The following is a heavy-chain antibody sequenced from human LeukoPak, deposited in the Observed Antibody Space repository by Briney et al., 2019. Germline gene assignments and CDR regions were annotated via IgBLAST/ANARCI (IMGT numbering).Heavy chain of an antibody. V-gene: IGHV4-34*01. Sequence: PSETLSLTCAVYVGSFSGYYWSWIRQPPGKGLEWIGEINHSGSTNYNPSLKSRVTISVDTSKNQFPLKLSSVTAADTAVYCAARSSSYNYGLYYYSYMDVWDKGTTVTVSS. CDR3: ARSSSYNYGLYYYSYMDV. CDR1: VGSFSGYY. J-gene: IGHJ6*03. D-gene: IGHD5-18*01. CDR2: INHSGST.